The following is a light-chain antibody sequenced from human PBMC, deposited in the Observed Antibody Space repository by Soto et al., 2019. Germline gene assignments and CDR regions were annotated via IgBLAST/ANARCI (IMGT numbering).Light chain of an antibody. CDR1: QGISSY. Sequence: AIRMTQSPSSLSASTGDRVTITCRASQGISSYLAWYQQKPGKAPKLLIYAASTLQSGVPSRFSGSGSGTDFTLTISCLQSEDFATYYCQQYGRTSWTFGQGTKVEIK. CDR2: AAS. J-gene: IGKJ1*01. CDR3: QQYGRTSWT. V-gene: IGKV1-8*01.